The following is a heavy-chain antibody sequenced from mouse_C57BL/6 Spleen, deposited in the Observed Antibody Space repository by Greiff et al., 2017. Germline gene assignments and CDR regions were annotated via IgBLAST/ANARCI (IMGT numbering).Heavy chain of an antibody. V-gene: IGHV1-64*01. J-gene: IGHJ2*01. CDR2: IHPNSGST. CDR1: GYTFTSYW. Sequence: QVQLQQPGAELVKPGASVKLSCKASGYTFTSYWMHWVKQRPGQGLEWIGMIHPNSGSTNYNEKFKSKATLTVDKSSSTAYMQLSSLTSEDSAVYYCARPYYQNTGGFDYWGQGTTLTVSS. CDR3: ARPYYQNTGGFDY. D-gene: IGHD2-10*01.